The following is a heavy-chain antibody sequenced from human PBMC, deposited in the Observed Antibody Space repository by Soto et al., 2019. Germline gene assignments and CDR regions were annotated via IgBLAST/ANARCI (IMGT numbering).Heavy chain of an antibody. J-gene: IGHJ5*02. D-gene: IGHD2-15*01. CDR2: IIPSFGTA. Sequence: QVQLVQSGAELKKPGSSVKVSCKASGGTFSSYAISWVRQAPGQGLEWMGGIIPSFGTANYAQKFQGRVTITADESTSTAYMELISRRSEDTAVYSCARRGGSCHIWCNWFDPWGQGTLVTVSS. CDR3: ARRGGSCHIWCNWFDP. CDR1: GGTFSSYA. V-gene: IGHV1-69*01.